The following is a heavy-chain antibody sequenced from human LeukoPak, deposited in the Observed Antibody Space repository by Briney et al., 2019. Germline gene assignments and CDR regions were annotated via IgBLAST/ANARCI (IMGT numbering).Heavy chain of an antibody. D-gene: IGHD3-22*01. CDR3: ARLDSSGYDTFDY. V-gene: IGHV1-46*01. Sequence: ASVKVSCKASGYTFTSYYMHWVRQAPGQGLEWMGIINPSGGSTNYAQKFQGRVTMTTDTSTSTAYMELRSLRSDDTAVYYCARLDSSGYDTFDYWGQGTLVTVSS. J-gene: IGHJ4*02. CDR1: GYTFTSYY. CDR2: INPSGGST.